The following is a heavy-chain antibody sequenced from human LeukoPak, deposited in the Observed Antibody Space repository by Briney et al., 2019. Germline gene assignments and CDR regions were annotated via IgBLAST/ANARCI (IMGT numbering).Heavy chain of an antibody. Sequence: ASVKVSCKASGYTFTGYYMHWVRQAPGQGLEWMGWINPNSGGTNYAQKFQGRVTMTRDTSISTAYMELSRLRSDDTAVYYCATSEGGQLVFFDYWGQGTLVTVSS. CDR1: GYTFTGYY. CDR3: ATSEGGQLVFFDY. CDR2: INPNSGGT. D-gene: IGHD6-13*01. V-gene: IGHV1-2*02. J-gene: IGHJ4*02.